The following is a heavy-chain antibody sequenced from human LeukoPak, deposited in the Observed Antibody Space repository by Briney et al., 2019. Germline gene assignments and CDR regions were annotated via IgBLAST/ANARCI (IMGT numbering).Heavy chain of an antibody. D-gene: IGHD6-13*01. Sequence: GRSLRLSCAASGFSFSTSAMHWVRQAPGKGLEWVSVISKDGSIKSYADSVKGRFTISRDNAKNSLYLQMNSLRAEDTAVYYCARRIAAAGGWGQGTLVTVSS. V-gene: IGHV3-30-3*01. CDR2: ISKDGSIK. CDR1: GFSFSTSA. J-gene: IGHJ4*02. CDR3: ARRIAAAGG.